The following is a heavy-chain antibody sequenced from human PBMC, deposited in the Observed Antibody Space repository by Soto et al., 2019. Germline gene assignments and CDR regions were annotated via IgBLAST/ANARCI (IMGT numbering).Heavy chain of an antibody. CDR1: GFTFSMYS. V-gene: IGHV3-7*03. J-gene: IGHJ6*02. D-gene: IGHD2-21*02. CDR3: ARDHLILPAHDFFYGSDV. Sequence: GGSLRLSCEVSGFTFSMYSMSWVRQSPGKGLEWVAKIPQDGVDGHYADSVKGRFTISRDNGKNSLYLQLNNLRAEDTAVYYCARDHLILPAHDFFYGSDVWGRGATVTVFS. CDR2: IPQDGVDG.